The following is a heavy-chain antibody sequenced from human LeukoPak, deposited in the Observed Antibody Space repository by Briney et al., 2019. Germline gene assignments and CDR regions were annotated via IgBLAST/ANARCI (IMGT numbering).Heavy chain of an antibody. CDR2: ISSSGSTI. CDR3: ASSYGEWQRFRWRSYGMDV. CDR1: GFTFSSYE. V-gene: IGHV3-48*03. J-gene: IGHJ6*04. D-gene: IGHD5-12*01. Sequence: GGSLRLSCAASGFTFSSYEMNWVRQAPGKGLEWVSYISSSGSTIYYADSVKGRFTISRDNAKNSLFLQMNSLRAEDTAVYYCASSYGEWQRFRWRSYGMDVWGKGTTVTVSS.